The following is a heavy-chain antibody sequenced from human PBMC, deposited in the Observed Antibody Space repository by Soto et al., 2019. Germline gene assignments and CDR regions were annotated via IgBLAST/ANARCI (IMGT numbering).Heavy chain of an antibody. CDR1: GFTFGDYA. V-gene: IGHV3-49*03. CDR2: IRSKAYGGTT. D-gene: IGHD6-19*01. Sequence: PGGSLRLSCTASGFTFGDYAMIWFRQAPGKGLEWVGFIRSKAYGGTTEYAASVKGRFTISRDDSKSIAYLQMNSLKTEDTAVYYCTRDPSGWYRAFDIWGQGTMVTVSS. J-gene: IGHJ3*02. CDR3: TRDPSGWYRAFDI.